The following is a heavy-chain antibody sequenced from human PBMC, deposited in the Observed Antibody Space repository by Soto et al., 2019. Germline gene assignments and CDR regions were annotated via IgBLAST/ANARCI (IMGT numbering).Heavy chain of an antibody. J-gene: IGHJ6*02. D-gene: IGHD2-21*02. CDR1: GDIFTRYS. CDR3: AGAPAGDYYYYYKFDI. CDR2: VIPVFGTS. Sequence: VRLVQSGAEVKKPGSSVRVCCRAPGDIFTRYSFSWVRQAPGQGLEWMGGVIPVFGTSNYGRKFQGRVTITADRSANTAFLDMSGLRYDDTAVYYCAGAPAGDYYYYYKFDIWGQGTAVTVSS. V-gene: IGHV1-69*06.